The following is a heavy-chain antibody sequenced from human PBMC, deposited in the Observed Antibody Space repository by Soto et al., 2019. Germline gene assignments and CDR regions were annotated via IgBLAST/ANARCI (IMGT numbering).Heavy chain of an antibody. D-gene: IGHD3-3*01. Sequence: EVQLLESGGGLVQPGGSLRLSCAASGFTFSSYAMSWVRQAPGKGLEWVSAISGSGGSTYYEDSVKGRFTISRDNSKNTLYLQMNSLRAEDTAVYYCATSRINLEWLLFDYWGQGTLVTVSS. CDR3: ATSRINLEWLLFDY. V-gene: IGHV3-23*01. J-gene: IGHJ4*02. CDR2: ISGSGGST. CDR1: GFTFSSYA.